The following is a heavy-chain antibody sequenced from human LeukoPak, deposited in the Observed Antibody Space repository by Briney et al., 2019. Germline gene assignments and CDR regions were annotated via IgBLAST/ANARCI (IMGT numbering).Heavy chain of an antibody. CDR2: ISRNSYT. CDR3: ARMGIAAVGAYYFDY. D-gene: IGHD6-13*01. Sequence: GGSLRLSCAASGVTFSDYYMSWIRQAPGKGLEGVSYISRNSYTNYADSVKGRFTISRDNAKNSLYLQMASLRAEDTAVYYCARMGIAAVGAYYFDYWGQGTLVAVSS. V-gene: IGHV3-11*06. J-gene: IGHJ4*02. CDR1: GVTFSDYY.